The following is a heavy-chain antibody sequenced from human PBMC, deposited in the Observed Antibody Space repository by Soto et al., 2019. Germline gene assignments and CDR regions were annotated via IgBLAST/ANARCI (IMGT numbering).Heavy chain of an antibody. Sequence: QVQLVQSGAEVKKPGSSVKVSCKASGGTFSSYAISWVRQAPGQGLEWMGGIIPIFGTANYAQKFKGRVTITADESTSTADMELSSLRAEDTAVYYCAISWLPSTIRGRIAAAGYYWYFDLWGRGTLVTVSS. D-gene: IGHD6-13*01. J-gene: IGHJ2*01. CDR1: GGTFSSYA. CDR2: IIPIFGTA. CDR3: AISWLPSTIRGRIAAAGYYWYFDL. V-gene: IGHV1-69*01.